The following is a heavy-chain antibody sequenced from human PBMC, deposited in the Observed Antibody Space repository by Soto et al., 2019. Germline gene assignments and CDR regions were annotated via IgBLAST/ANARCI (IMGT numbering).Heavy chain of an antibody. Sequence: TSETLSLSCTVSGSSISSSSYSGGWILQPPGKGLEWIGSIYYSGSTYYNPSLKRRVTISVDTSKNQFSLKLSSVTAADTAVYSCASVGYSGSPYYYGMDVWGQGTTVT. J-gene: IGHJ6*02. CDR3: ASVGYSGSPYYYGMDV. D-gene: IGHD1-26*01. CDR2: IYYSGST. V-gene: IGHV4-39*01. CDR1: GSSISSSSYS.